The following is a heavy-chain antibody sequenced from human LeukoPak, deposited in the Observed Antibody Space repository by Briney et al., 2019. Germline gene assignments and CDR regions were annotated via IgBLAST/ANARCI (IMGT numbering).Heavy chain of an antibody. CDR1: GGSISSSSYY. V-gene: IGHV4-39*07. Sequence: SETLSLTCTVSGGSISSSSYYWGWIRQPPGKGLEWIGSIYYSGSTYYNPSLKSRVTISVDTSKNQFSLKLSSVTAADTAVYYCAREMMLRYYDFWSGYTDAFDIWGQGTMVTVSS. J-gene: IGHJ3*02. D-gene: IGHD3-3*01. CDR3: AREMMLRYYDFWSGYTDAFDI. CDR2: IYYSGST.